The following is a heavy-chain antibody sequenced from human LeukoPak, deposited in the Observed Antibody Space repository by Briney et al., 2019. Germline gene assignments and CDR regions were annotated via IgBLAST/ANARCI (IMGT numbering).Heavy chain of an antibody. J-gene: IGHJ4*02. CDR1: GFTSIAYA. V-gene: IGHV3-21*01. Sequence: GGSLRLSCVGSGFTSIAYALTWARQAPGKGLEWVSSINSGSTYTYYTESVKGRFTVSRDNAKNSLFLQMNSLRAEDTAIYYCARSLTTLTYEGYWGQGTLVTVSS. CDR2: INSGSTYT. CDR3: ARSLTTLTYEGY. D-gene: IGHD1-1*01.